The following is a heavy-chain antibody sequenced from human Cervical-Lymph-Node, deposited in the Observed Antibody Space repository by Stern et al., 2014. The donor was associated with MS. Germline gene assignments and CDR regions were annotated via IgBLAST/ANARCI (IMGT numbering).Heavy chain of an antibody. Sequence: VQLVESGAEVKKPGASVKVACKASGYTFTKYGIRWVRQAPGQGLEWMGWISGYNDDTNYVEKFQGRVTMTTDTSTSTAYMELRSLRSDDTAVYYCARDPHIAVAGTGGGFDPWGQGTLVTVSS. CDR1: GYTFTKYG. J-gene: IGHJ5*02. D-gene: IGHD6-19*01. CDR3: ARDPHIAVAGTGGGFDP. CDR2: ISGYNDDT. V-gene: IGHV1-18*01.